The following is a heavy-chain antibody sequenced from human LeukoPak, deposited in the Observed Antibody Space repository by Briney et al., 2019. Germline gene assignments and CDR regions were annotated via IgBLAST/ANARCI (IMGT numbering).Heavy chain of an antibody. CDR3: AKDSQQLGFDP. CDR2: ISYDGSNK. CDR1: GFTFSSYG. J-gene: IGHJ5*02. Sequence: GGSLRLSCAASGFTFSSYGMHWVRQAPGKGLEWVAVISYDGSNKYYADSVKGRFTISRDNSKNTLYLQMNSLRAEDTAVYYCAKDSQQLGFDPWGQGTLVTVSS. D-gene: IGHD6-13*01. V-gene: IGHV3-30*18.